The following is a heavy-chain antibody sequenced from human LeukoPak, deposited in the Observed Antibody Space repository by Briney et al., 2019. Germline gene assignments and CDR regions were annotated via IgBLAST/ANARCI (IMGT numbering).Heavy chain of an antibody. D-gene: IGHD2-2*01. Sequence: SETLSLTCTVSGGSISSSSYYWGWIRQPPGKGLEWIGSIYYSGSTYYNPSLKSRVTISVDTSKNQFSLKLSSVTAADTAVYYCASAVGYCSSTSCYPKYNWFDPWGQGTLVTVSS. CDR3: ASAVGYCSSTSCYPKYNWFDP. CDR1: GGSISSSSYY. V-gene: IGHV4-39*07. J-gene: IGHJ5*02. CDR2: IYYSGST.